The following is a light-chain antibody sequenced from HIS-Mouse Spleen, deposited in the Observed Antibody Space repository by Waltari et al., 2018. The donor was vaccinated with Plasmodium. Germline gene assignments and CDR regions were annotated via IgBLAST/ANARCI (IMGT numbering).Light chain of an antibody. CDR2: GAS. V-gene: IGKV3D-7*01. J-gene: IGKJ2*01. CDR3: QQDYNLPYT. Sequence: EIVMTQSPATLSLSPGESATLSCRASQSVSSSYLSWYQQKPGQAPRLLIYGASTRATGIPARFSGSGSGTDFTLTISSLQPEDFAVYYCQQDYNLPYTFGQGTKLEIK. CDR1: QSVSSSY.